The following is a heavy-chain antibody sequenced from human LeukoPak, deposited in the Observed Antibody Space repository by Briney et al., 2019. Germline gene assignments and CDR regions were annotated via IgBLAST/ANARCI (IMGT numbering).Heavy chain of an antibody. D-gene: IGHD3-9*01. CDR2: ISGGTGGST. Sequence: GGSLRLSCAASGFTFNDYAINWVRQAPGKGLEWVSVISGGTGGSTYYADSVKGRFTISRDNSKNTLYLQMNSLRAEDTAIYYCAKWGDYDALTGYYDSDYWGQGTLVTVSS. J-gene: IGHJ4*02. CDR1: GFTFNDYA. CDR3: AKWGDYDALTGYYDSDY. V-gene: IGHV3-23*01.